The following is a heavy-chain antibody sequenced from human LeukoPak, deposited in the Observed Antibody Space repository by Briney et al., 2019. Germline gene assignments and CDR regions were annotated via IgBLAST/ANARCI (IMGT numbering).Heavy chain of an antibody. CDR3: ARASGGYYLFDY. V-gene: IGHV4-59*08. Sequence: PSETLSLTCTVSGGSISSYYWSWVRQPPGKGLEWIGYIYYSGSTNYSPSLKSRVTISVDTSKNQFSLKLSSVTAADTAVYYCARASGGYYLFDYWGQGTLVTVSS. CDR2: IYYSGST. CDR1: GGSISSYY. D-gene: IGHD2-15*01. J-gene: IGHJ4*02.